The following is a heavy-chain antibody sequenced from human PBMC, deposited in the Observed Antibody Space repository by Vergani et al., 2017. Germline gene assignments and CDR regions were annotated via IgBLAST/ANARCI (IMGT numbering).Heavy chain of an antibody. Sequence: QVQLVQSGAEVKKPGSSVKVSCKASGGTFSSYAISWERQAPGQGLEWMGRIIPIFGTANYAQKFQGRVTITAEESTSTAYMELSRLRSEDTAVYYCARTSYSSSFYYYYGMDVWGQGTTVTVSS. J-gene: IGHJ6*02. CDR2: IIPIFGTA. V-gene: IGHV1-69*18. D-gene: IGHD6-6*01. CDR1: GGTFSSYA. CDR3: ARTSYSSSFYYYYGMDV.